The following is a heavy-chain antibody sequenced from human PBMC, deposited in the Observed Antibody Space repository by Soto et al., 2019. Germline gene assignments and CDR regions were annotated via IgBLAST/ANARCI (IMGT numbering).Heavy chain of an antibody. CDR3: AKDSRLPGFRLRIQAFDI. J-gene: IGHJ3*02. CDR2: ISGSLGSA. D-gene: IGHD5-18*01. Sequence: PGGTLRLSCAVSGLTFNDYAMTWARQSPGKGPERVSTISGSLGSAYYAASVEGRFTISGDNSNNTLYLQMNSLRGEDTATYYCAKDSRLPGFRLRIQAFDIRGHGTMVTVSS. V-gene: IGHV3-23*01. CDR1: GLTFNDYA.